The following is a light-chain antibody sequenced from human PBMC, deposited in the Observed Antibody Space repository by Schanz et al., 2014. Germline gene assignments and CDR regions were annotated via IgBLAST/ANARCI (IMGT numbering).Light chain of an antibody. J-gene: IGLJ2*01. CDR1: SSDVGSYNL. CDR3: SSYTSSTSVV. Sequence: QSALTQPASVSGSPGQSITISCTGTSSDVGSYNLVSWYQQHPGKAPKLMIYEINKRPSGTPDRFSGSKSGTSASLAITGLQAEDEADYYCSSYTSSTSVVFGGGTKLTVL. V-gene: IGLV2-14*02. CDR2: EIN.